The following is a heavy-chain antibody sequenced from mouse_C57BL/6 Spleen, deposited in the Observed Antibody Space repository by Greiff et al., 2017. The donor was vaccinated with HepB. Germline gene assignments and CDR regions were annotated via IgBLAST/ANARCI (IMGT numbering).Heavy chain of an antibody. CDR1: GYTFTSYW. CDR2: IDPSDSYT. CDR3: ARPGSSGLFDY. V-gene: IGHV1-69*01. Sequence: QVQLQQPGAELVMPGASVKLSCKASGYTFTSYWMHWVKQRPGQGLEWIGEIDPSDSYTNYNQKFKGKSTLTVDKSSSTAYMQLSSLTSEDSAVYYCARPGSSGLFDYWGQGTTLTVSS. D-gene: IGHD3-2*02. J-gene: IGHJ2*01.